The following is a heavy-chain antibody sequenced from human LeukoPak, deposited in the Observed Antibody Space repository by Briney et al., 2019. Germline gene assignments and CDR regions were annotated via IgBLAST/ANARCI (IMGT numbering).Heavy chain of an antibody. CDR1: GFTLSSYA. CDR2: IGTAGDT. Sequence: GGSLRLSCAASGFTLSSYAMHWVRQPAGKGLEWVSAIGTAGDTFYPGSVKGRFTISRENAKKSLFLQMNNLRVEDTAVYYCARQSTPHGNFDYWGQGTLVTVSS. V-gene: IGHV3-13*01. D-gene: IGHD1-26*01. J-gene: IGHJ4*02. CDR3: ARQSTPHGNFDY.